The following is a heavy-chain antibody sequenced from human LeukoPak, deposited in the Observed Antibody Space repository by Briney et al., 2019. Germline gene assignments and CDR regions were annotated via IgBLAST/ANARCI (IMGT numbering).Heavy chain of an antibody. D-gene: IGHD1-1*01. CDR1: GGSISSSSHY. CDR2: IYYSGST. V-gene: IGHV4-39*01. J-gene: IGHJ4*02. CDR3: ARQRDNWNDPFDY. Sequence: PSETLSFTCTVSGGSISSSSHYWGWIRQPRGKGLEWIGSIYYSGSTYYNPSLKSRVTISVDTSKNQFSLKLSSVTAADTAVYYCARQRDNWNDPFDYWGQGTLVTVSS.